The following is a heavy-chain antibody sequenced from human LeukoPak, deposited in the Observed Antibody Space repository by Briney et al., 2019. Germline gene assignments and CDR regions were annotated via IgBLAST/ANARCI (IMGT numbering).Heavy chain of an antibody. Sequence: PGGSLRLSCAASGFTFSNAWMSWVRQAQGKGLEWVGRIKSKTDGGTTDYAAPVKGRFTISRDDSKNTLYLQMNSLKTEDTAVYYCTTHKDIVVVPAADAFDIWGQGTMVTVSS. CDR3: TTHKDIVVVPAADAFDI. CDR2: IKSKTDGGTT. V-gene: IGHV3-15*01. D-gene: IGHD2-2*01. J-gene: IGHJ3*02. CDR1: GFTFSNAW.